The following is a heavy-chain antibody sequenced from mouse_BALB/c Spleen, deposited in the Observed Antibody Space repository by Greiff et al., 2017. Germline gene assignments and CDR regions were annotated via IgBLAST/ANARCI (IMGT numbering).Heavy chain of an antibody. CDR1: GYTFTSYN. CDR2: IYPGNGDT. J-gene: IGHJ2*01. V-gene: IGHV1-12*01. CDR3: ARGGEKWLPYFDY. D-gene: IGHD2-2*01. Sequence: QVQLQQPGAELVKPGASVKMSCKASGYTFTSYNMHWVKQTPGQGLEWIGAIYPGNGDTSYNQKFKGKATLTADKSSSTAYMQLSSLTSEDSAVYYCARGGEKWLPYFDYWGQGTTLTVSS.